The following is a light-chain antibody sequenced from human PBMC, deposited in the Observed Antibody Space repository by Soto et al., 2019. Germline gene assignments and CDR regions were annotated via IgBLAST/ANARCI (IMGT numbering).Light chain of an antibody. CDR2: DAS. CDR1: QSVYSR. J-gene: IGKJ1*01. Sequence: DIQMIQSPSTLSASVGDRVTIICRASQSVYSRLAWYQQKPGQAPKLLIYDASSLQSGVPSRFSGSGFGTEFTLTIDSRQPDDFATYYCQQYNDFPWTFGHGTKVELK. V-gene: IGKV1-5*02. CDR3: QQYNDFPWT.